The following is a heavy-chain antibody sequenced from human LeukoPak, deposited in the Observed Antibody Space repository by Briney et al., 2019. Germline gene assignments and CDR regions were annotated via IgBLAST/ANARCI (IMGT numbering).Heavy chain of an antibody. Sequence: SVKVSCKASGYTFTSYGISWVRQAPGQGLEWMGGIIPIFGTANYAQKFQGRVTITADKSTSTAYMELSSLRSEDTAVYYCARDFRGRYSGYPYYYYMDVWGKGTTVTVSS. CDR2: IIPIFGTA. D-gene: IGHD5-12*01. J-gene: IGHJ6*03. V-gene: IGHV1-69*06. CDR3: ARDFRGRYSGYPYYYYMDV. CDR1: GYTFTSYG.